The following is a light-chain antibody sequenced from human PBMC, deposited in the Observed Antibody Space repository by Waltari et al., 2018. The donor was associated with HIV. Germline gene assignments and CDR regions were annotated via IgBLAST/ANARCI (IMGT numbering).Light chain of an antibody. CDR2: TNR. J-gene: IGLJ3*02. CDR3: ATWDDSLNGWV. V-gene: IGLV1-44*01. Sequence: SVLTQPPSASETPGQRVTISCSGSNSDIGTYTVNWYQQLPGTAPKLLIYTNRLRPSGVPDRFSGSKSGTSASLAISGLQSEDEADYHCATWDDSLNGWVFGGGTKLTVL. CDR1: NSDIGTYT.